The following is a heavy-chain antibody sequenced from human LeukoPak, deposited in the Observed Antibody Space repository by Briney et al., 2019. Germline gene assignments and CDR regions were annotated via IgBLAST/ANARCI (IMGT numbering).Heavy chain of an antibody. Sequence: KSGGSLRLPCTASGFTFGYYAMRWLRQAPGRGLEGVGFIRSKAYGGTTEYAASVKGRFTISRDDSKSIAYLQMNSLKTEDTAVYYCTRDPRLNWFDPWGQGTLVTVSS. CDR3: TRDPRLNWFDP. CDR2: IRSKAYGGTT. V-gene: IGHV3-49*05. CDR1: GFTFGYYA. J-gene: IGHJ5*02.